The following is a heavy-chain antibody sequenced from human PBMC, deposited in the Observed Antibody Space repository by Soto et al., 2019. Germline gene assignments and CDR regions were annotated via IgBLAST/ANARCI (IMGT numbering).Heavy chain of an antibody. J-gene: IGHJ4*02. V-gene: IGHV1-2*02. CDR2: INPDTGDT. Sequence: ASVKVSCKASGYTFTGYYIHWVRQAPGQGLEWMGWINPDTGDTKYAQRFQGRVALTSDTSINTAYMDLSRLRPDDTAVFYCARGPQLWLPPSDYWGQGTLVTVSS. D-gene: IGHD5-18*01. CDR1: GYTFTGYY. CDR3: ARGPQLWLPPSDY.